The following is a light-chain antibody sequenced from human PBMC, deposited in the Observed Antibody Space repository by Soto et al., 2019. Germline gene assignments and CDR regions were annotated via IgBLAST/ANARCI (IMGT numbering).Light chain of an antibody. CDR3: QQYNNWPPT. CDR1: QSVSSK. V-gene: IGKV3-15*01. CDR2: GAS. Sequence: SPATLSVSPGERATLSCRASQSVSSKLAWYQQKPGQAPRLLIYGASTRATGIPARFSGSGSGTEFTLTISSLQSEDFAVYYCQQYNNWPPTFGQGTRLEIK. J-gene: IGKJ5*01.